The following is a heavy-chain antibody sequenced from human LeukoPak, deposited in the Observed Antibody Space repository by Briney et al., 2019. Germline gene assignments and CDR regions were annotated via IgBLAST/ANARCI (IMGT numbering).Heavy chain of an antibody. CDR2: IYSGGST. CDR1: GITVSDNY. J-gene: IGHJ4*02. Sequence: GGSLRLSCAASGITVSDNYMSWVRQAPGKGLEWVSIIYSGGSTFYADSVKGRFTISRDSSRNTLYLQINNLRAEDSAVYYCARALAAAAYFFDYWGQGTLVTVSS. D-gene: IGHD2-2*01. V-gene: IGHV3-66*01. CDR3: ARALAAAAYFFDY.